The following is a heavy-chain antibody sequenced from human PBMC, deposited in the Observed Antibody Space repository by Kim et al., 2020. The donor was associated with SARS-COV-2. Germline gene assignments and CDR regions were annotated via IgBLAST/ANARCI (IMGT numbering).Heavy chain of an antibody. Sequence: ADSVKGRFTISRDNSKNTLYLQMNSLRAEDTAVYYCARDLQWLGTGGADYWGQGTLVTVSS. V-gene: IGHV3-33*01. CDR3: ARDLQWLGTGGADY. J-gene: IGHJ4*02. D-gene: IGHD6-19*01.